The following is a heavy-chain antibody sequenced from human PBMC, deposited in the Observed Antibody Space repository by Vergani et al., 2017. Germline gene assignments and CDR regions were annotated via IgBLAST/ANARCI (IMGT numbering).Heavy chain of an antibody. CDR1: GGSISSSNW. CDR3: AREPHYGFRSGYPYLYYFDY. CDR2: IYHSGST. V-gene: IGHV4-4*02. J-gene: IGHJ4*02. D-gene: IGHD3-3*01. Sequence: QVQLQESGPGLVKPSGTLYLTCAVSGGSISSSNWWSWLRQPPGKGLEWIGEIYHSGSTNYNPSLKSRVTISVDKSKNQFSLKMSSVTAADTAVYYCAREPHYGFRSGYPYLYYFDYWGQGTLVTVSS.